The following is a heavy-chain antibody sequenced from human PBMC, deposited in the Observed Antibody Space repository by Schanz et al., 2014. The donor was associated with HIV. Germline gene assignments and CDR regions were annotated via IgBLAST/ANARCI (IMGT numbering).Heavy chain of an antibody. V-gene: IGHV3-21*01. CDR3: ARDLHDYGDARTDY. CDR2: ISSSSTYI. CDR1: GFTFSDYS. Sequence: EVQLVESGGVVVQPGGSLRLSCAASGFTFSDYSMHWVRQAPGKGLEWVSSISSSSTYIYYADSVKGRFTISRDNAKNSLYLHMNSLRAKDTAVYYCARDLHDYGDARTDYWGQGILVTVSS. J-gene: IGHJ4*02. D-gene: IGHD4-17*01.